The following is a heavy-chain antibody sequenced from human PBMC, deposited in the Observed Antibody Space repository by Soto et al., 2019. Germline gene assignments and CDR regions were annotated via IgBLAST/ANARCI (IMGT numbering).Heavy chain of an antibody. CDR3: ARDRLDTAMVLDAFDI. J-gene: IGHJ3*02. CDR2: IIPIFGTA. CDR1: GGTFSSYA. D-gene: IGHD5-18*01. Sequence: QVQLVQSGAEVKKPGSSVKVSCKASGGTFSSYAISWVRKAPGQGLEWLGGIIPIFGTANYAQKFQGRVTITADESTSTAYMELSSLRSEDTAVYYCARDRLDTAMVLDAFDIWGQGTMVTVSS. V-gene: IGHV1-69*01.